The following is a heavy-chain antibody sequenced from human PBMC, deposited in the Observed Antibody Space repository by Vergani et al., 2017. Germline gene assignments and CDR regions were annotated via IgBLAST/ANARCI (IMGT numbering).Heavy chain of an antibody. V-gene: IGHV3-30-3*01. CDR1: GFSFGNYA. Sequence: QVKLEESGGGVVQPGRSLRLSCAASGFSFGNYAMHWVRQAPGKGLEWVGVISYDGTEKKYADSVNGRFTISRDSSKKMMSLQMNSLRVEDTAVYYCARGGKRMIMVVPSTHLWGQGTQVSVS. CDR2: ISYDGTEK. CDR3: ARGGKRMIMVVPSTHL. J-gene: IGHJ4*02. D-gene: IGHD3-22*01.